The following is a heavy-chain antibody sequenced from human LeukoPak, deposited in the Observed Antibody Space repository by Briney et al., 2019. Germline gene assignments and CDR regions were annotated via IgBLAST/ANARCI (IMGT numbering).Heavy chain of an antibody. V-gene: IGHV4-34*01. CDR1: GGSFRGYY. Sequence: PSETLSLTCAVYGGSFRGYYWSWIRQPPGKGLEWIGEINDSGSTYYSTSLNSRVTMSVDTSKNQVYLKLSSVTAADTGIYYCARGVSHRNFDWLFYWGQGTLVTVSS. D-gene: IGHD3-9*01. CDR2: INDSGST. CDR3: ARGVSHRNFDWLFY. J-gene: IGHJ4*02.